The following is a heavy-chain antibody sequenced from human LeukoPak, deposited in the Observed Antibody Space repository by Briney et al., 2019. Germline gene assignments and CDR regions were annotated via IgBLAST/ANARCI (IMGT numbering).Heavy chain of an antibody. Sequence: PGGSLRLSCTASTFTFSSYSMNWVRQAPGKGLEWVSHISGGSSKIYYADSVKGRFTISRDNSKNTVYLHMNSLRAEDTAVYYCAKGKFGSYYNDGSGYVWGQGTLVTVSS. V-gene: IGHV3-48*01. D-gene: IGHD3-22*01. J-gene: IGHJ4*02. CDR3: AKGKFGSYYNDGSGYV. CDR1: TFTFSSYS. CDR2: ISGGSSKI.